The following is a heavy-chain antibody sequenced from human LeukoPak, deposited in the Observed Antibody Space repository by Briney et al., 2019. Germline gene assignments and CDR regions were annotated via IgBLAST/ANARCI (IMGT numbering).Heavy chain of an antibody. D-gene: IGHD1-26*01. J-gene: IGHJ4*02. Sequence: IPSETLSFTCAVYGGSFSGYYWSWIRQPPGKGLEWIGEINHSGSTNYNPSLKSRVTISVDTSKNQFSLKLSSVTAADTAVYYCARHQFEREYSGSYYRGAPFDYWGQGTLVTVSS. CDR1: GGSFSGYY. V-gene: IGHV4-34*01. CDR2: INHSGST. CDR3: ARHQFEREYSGSYYRGAPFDY.